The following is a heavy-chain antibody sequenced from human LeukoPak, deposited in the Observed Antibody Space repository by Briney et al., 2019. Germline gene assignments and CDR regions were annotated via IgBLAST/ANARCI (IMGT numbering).Heavy chain of an antibody. Sequence: GAPLKISFQASGSRFTNYWIGWGRRMPGKGLEWMGIIYPGDSHTRYSPSFQGQVTISADKSIGTAYLQWSSLKASDTAIYYCAGGPTVYGMDVWGQGTTVTVSS. CDR3: AGGPTVYGMDV. J-gene: IGHJ6*02. D-gene: IGHD2-15*01. CDR1: GSRFTNYW. CDR2: IYPGDSHT. V-gene: IGHV5-51*01.